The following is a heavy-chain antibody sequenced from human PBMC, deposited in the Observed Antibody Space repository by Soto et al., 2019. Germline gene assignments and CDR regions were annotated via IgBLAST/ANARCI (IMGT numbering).Heavy chain of an antibody. CDR3: AREVSDEGYYYYYYGMDV. D-gene: IGHD1-20*01. CDR1: GFTFSDYY. CDR2: ISSSGSTI. Sequence: PGGSLRLSCAASGFTFSDYYMSWIRQAPGKGLEWVSYISSSGSTIYYADSVKGRFTISRDNAKNSLYLQMNSLRAEDTAVYYCAREVSDEGYYYYYYGMDVWGQGTTVTVSS. V-gene: IGHV3-11*01. J-gene: IGHJ6*02.